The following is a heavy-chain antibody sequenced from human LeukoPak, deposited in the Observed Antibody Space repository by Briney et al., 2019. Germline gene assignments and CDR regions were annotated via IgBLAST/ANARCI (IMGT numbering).Heavy chain of an antibody. Sequence: GGSLRLSCAASGFTFSSYSMNWVRQAPGKGLEWVSSISSSSSHIYYADSVKGRFTISRDNAKNSLYLQMNSLRTEDTAVYYCARGGSYAAFDIWGQGTMVTVSS. V-gene: IGHV3-21*06. CDR3: ARGGSYAAFDI. J-gene: IGHJ3*02. D-gene: IGHD1-26*01. CDR2: ISSSSSHI. CDR1: GFTFSSYS.